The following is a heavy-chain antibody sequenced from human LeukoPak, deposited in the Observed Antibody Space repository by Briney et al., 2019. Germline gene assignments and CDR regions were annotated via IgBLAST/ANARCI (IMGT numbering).Heavy chain of an antibody. Sequence: ASVKVSCKASGYTFTSYDINWVRQATGQGLEWMGWMNPNSGNTGYAQKFQGRVTMTRNTSISTAYMELSSLRSEDTAVYYCARARKSMIVVVYSYYMDVWGKGTTVTISS. CDR2: MNPNSGNT. V-gene: IGHV1-8*01. D-gene: IGHD3-22*01. CDR3: ARARKSMIVVVYSYYMDV. J-gene: IGHJ6*03. CDR1: GYTFTSYD.